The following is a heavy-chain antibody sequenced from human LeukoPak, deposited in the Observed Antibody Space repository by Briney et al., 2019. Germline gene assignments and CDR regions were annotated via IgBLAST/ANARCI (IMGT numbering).Heavy chain of an antibody. CDR1: GGSISSGDYY. V-gene: IGHV4-30-4*01. J-gene: IGHJ4*02. Sequence: PSETLSLTCTVSGGSISSGDYYWSWIRHPPGKGLEWIGYIYYSGSTNYNPSLKSRVTISVDTSKNQFSLKLSSVTAADTAVYYCARGPRGAVWLRFGGKEFDYWGQGTLVTVSS. D-gene: IGHD5-12*01. CDR3: ARGPRGAVWLRFGGKEFDY. CDR2: IYYSGST.